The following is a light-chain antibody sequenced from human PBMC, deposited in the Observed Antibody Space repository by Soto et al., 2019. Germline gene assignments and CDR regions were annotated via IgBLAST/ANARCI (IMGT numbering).Light chain of an antibody. CDR2: EAS. CDR3: CSYGRSVV. Sequence: QSVLTQPASVSGSPGQSITISCTGISNDVGTYNLVSWYQHHPGKAPKLIIYEASKRPSGVPNRFSGSKSGNTASLTISGLHAEDYADYYCCSYGRSVVFGGGTKLTVL. V-gene: IGLV2-23*01. CDR1: SNDVGTYNL. J-gene: IGLJ2*01.